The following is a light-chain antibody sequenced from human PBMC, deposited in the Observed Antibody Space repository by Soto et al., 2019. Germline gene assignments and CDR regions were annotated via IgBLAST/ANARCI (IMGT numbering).Light chain of an antibody. V-gene: IGKV1-39*01. CDR1: QSISTY. CDR2: AAS. CDR3: QQNYNLPPWT. J-gene: IGKJ1*01. Sequence: DIQMTRSPPSLSASVGDTITITCRASQSISTYLDWYQVTPGKAPKVLIYAASTLQDGVPSRFSRSGSGTDFTLTINSLQPEDFATYYCQQNYNLPPWTFGQGTKVEIK.